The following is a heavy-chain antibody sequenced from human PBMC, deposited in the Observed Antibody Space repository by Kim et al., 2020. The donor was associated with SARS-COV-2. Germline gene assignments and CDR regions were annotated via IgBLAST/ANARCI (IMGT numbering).Heavy chain of an antibody. CDR2: ISYDGSNK. V-gene: IGHV3-33*05. J-gene: IGHJ3*02. CDR3: ARSMVRGVINDAFDI. CDR1: GFTFSSYG. Sequence: GGSLRLSCAASGFTFSSYGMHWVRQAPAKGLEWVAVISYDGSNKYYADSVKGRFTISRDNSKNTLYLQMNSLRAEDTAVYYCARSMVRGVINDAFDIWG. D-gene: IGHD3-10*01.